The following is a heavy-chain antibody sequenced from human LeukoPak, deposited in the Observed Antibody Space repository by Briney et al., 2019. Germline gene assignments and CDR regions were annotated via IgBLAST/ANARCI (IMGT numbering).Heavy chain of an antibody. Sequence: GGSLTLSCAISRFSFETNATSWVRQAPGKGREWVASIGNTETFYADSGTGRVTISRDNSNYTVNPEMNRLRLQDTALCYSVKDWRQFNRVCNCFGSWGQGTLVTVYS. D-gene: IGHD2/OR15-2a*01. V-gene: IGHV3-23*01. CDR2: IGNTET. J-gene: IGHJ4*02. CDR3: VKDWRQFNRVCNCFGS. CDR1: RFSFETNA.